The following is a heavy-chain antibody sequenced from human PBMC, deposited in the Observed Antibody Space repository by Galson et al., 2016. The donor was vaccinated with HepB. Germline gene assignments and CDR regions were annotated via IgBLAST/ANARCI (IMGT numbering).Heavy chain of an antibody. J-gene: IGHJ4*02. CDR2: ISWDSGSI. Sequence: SLRLSCAASGFTFDDYSMLWVRLAPGKGLEWVSTISWDSGSIGYADSVKGRFTISRDNANNSLYLQMHSLRTEDTAFYYCAKLGTQYSYGHYTFDYWGQGTLVTVSS. CDR3: AKLGTQYSYGHYTFDY. D-gene: IGHD5-18*01. CDR1: GFTFDDYS. V-gene: IGHV3-9*01.